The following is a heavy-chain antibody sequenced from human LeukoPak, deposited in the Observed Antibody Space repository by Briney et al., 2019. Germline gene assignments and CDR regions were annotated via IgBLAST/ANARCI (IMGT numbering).Heavy chain of an antibody. D-gene: IGHD3-22*01. V-gene: IGHV4-59*12. CDR2: IYYSGST. CDR3: ARVGYYYDSSGPPDY. Sequence: SVTLSLTCTVSGGSISSYYWSWIRQPPGKGLEWIGYIYYSGSTNYNPSLKSRVTISVDTSKNQFSLKLSSVTAADTAVYYCARVGYYYDSSGPPDYWGQGTLVTVSS. CDR1: GGSISSYY. J-gene: IGHJ4*02.